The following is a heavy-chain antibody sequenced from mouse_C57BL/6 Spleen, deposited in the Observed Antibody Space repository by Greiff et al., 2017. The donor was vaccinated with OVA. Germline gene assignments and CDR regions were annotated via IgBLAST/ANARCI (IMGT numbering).Heavy chain of an antibody. CDR3: AREGTTVVSHFDY. J-gene: IGHJ2*01. V-gene: IGHV1-82*01. Sequence: QVQLQQSGPELVKPGASVKISCKASGYAFSSSWMNWVKQRPGKGLEWIGRIYPGDGDTNYNGKLKGKATLTADKSSSTAYMQLSSLTSADSAVYFCAREGTTVVSHFDYWGQGTTLTVSS. CDR1: GYAFSSSW. D-gene: IGHD1-1*01. CDR2: IYPGDGDT.